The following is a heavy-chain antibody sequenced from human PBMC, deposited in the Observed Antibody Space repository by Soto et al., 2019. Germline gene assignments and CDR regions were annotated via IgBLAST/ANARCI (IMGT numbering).Heavy chain of an antibody. D-gene: IGHD3-3*01. V-gene: IGHV3-30*18. J-gene: IGHJ5*02. CDR3: AKDLYDFWSGYPPYNWFDP. Sequence: QVQLVESGGGVVQPGRSLRLSCEAPGFTFSSYGMHWVRQAPGKGLEGGAVISYDGSNKNYADSVKGGFTISRDNSKNTLYLQMNSLRAEDTAVYYCAKDLYDFWSGYPPYNWFDPWGQGTLVTVSS. CDR1: GFTFSSYG. CDR2: ISYDGSNK.